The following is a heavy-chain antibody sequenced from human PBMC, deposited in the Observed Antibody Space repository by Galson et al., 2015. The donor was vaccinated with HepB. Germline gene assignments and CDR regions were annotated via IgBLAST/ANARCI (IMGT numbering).Heavy chain of an antibody. J-gene: IGHJ6*02. Sequence: SLRLSCAASGFTFSSYGMHWVRQAPGKGLEWVAVIWYDGSNKYYADSVKGRFTISRDNSKSTLYLQMNSLRAEDTAVYYCARDQSGVYGGNSYYYYYGMDVWGQGTTVTVSS. CDR3: ARDQSGVYGGNSYYYYYGMDV. CDR2: IWYDGSNK. CDR1: GFTFSSYG. V-gene: IGHV3-33*08. D-gene: IGHD4-23*01.